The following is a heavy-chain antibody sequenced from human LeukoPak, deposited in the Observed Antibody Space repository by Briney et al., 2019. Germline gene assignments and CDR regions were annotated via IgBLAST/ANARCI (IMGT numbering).Heavy chain of an antibody. V-gene: IGHV3-23*01. CDR3: ASPGYNYFVGY. CDR1: GFTFSSYA. CDR2: ISGSGDST. J-gene: IGHJ4*02. Sequence: PGGSLRLSCAASGFTFSSYAMSWVRQAPGKGLEWVSAISGSGDSTYYADPVKGRFTISRDNSKNTLYLQMNSLRAEDTAVYYYASPGYNYFVGYWGQGTLVTVSS. D-gene: IGHD5-24*01.